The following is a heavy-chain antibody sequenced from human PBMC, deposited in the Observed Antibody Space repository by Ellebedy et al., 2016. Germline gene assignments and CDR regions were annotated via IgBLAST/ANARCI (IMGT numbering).Heavy chain of an antibody. Sequence: ASVKVSXKASGYTLTNYGINWVRQAPGQGLEWMGWISAYNGNTNYAQKLQGRVIMTTDTSTSTAYMELRALRSDDTAVYYCARDLRGYDYDTTWDYWGQGTLVSVSS. D-gene: IGHD3-22*01. CDR3: ARDLRGYDYDTTWDY. CDR2: ISAYNGNT. CDR1: GYTLTNYG. V-gene: IGHV1-18*01. J-gene: IGHJ4*02.